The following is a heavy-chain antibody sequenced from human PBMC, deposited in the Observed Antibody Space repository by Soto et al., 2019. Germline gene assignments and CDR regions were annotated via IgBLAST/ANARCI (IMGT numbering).Heavy chain of an antibody. CDR3: ARRRVAGTIGAFDI. V-gene: IGHV4-39*01. Sequence: SETLSLTCTVSGGSISSSSYYWGWIRQPPGKGLEWTGSIYYSGSTYYNPSLKSRVTISVDTSKNQFSLKLSSVTAADTAVYYCARRRVAGTIGAFDIWGQGTMVTVSS. J-gene: IGHJ3*02. D-gene: IGHD6-19*01. CDR2: IYYSGST. CDR1: GGSISSSSYY.